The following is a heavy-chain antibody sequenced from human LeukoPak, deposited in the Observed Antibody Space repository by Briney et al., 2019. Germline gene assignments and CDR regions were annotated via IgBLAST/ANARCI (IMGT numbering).Heavy chain of an antibody. Sequence: PSETLSLTCTVSGGSISSYYWIWTRQPPGKGLEWIGYIYYSGTTYYYNPSLQSRVTMSVDTSKNQFSLKLSSVTAADTAVYYCARHTYGDYFATWDYGMDVWGQGTTVTVSS. V-gene: IGHV4-59*08. D-gene: IGHD4-17*01. CDR2: IYYSGTTY. J-gene: IGHJ6*02. CDR3: ARHTYGDYFATWDYGMDV. CDR1: GGSISSYY.